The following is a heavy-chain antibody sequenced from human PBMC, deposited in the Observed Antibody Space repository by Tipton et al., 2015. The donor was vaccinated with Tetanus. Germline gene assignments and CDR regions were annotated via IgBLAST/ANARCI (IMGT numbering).Heavy chain of an antibody. Sequence: SLRLSCAASGFTFDDYAMHWVRQAPGKGLERVSGISWNSGSIGYADSVKGRFTISRDNAKNSLYLQMNSLRAEDTALYYCAKQGRIQLWTPTDIDYWGQGTLVTVSS. V-gene: IGHV3-9*01. J-gene: IGHJ4*02. CDR2: ISWNSGSI. D-gene: IGHD5-18*01. CDR3: AKQGRIQLWTPTDIDY. CDR1: GFTFDDYA.